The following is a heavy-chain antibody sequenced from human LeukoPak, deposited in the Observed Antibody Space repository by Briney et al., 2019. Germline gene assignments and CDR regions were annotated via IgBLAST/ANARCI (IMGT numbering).Heavy chain of an antibody. D-gene: IGHD6-19*01. CDR3: TTESGEQWDAFDI. CDR2: IKSKADGGTT. Sequence: PGGSLRLSCAASGFTFSNAWMSWVRQAPGKGLEWVGRIKSKADGGTTDYAAPVKGRFTISRDDSKNTLYLQMNSLKTEDTAVYYCTTESGEQWDAFDIWGQGTMVTVSS. CDR1: GFTFSNAW. V-gene: IGHV3-15*01. J-gene: IGHJ3*02.